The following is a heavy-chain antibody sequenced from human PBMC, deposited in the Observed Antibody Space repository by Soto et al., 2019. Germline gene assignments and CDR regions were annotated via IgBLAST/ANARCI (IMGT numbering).Heavy chain of an antibody. J-gene: IGHJ4*02. CDR2: IKSKTDGGTT. V-gene: IGHV3-15*01. CDR3: TTPYWGGVPYYFDY. Sequence: PGGSLRLSCAASGFTFSNAWMSWVRQAPGKGLEWVGRIKSKTDGGTTDYAAPVKGRFTISRDDSKNTLYLQMNSLKTEDTAVYYCTTPYWGGVPYYFDYWGQGTLVTVSS. D-gene: IGHD2-21*01. CDR1: GFTFSNAW.